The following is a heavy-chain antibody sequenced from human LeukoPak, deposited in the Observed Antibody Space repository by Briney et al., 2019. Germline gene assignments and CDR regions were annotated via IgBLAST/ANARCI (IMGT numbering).Heavy chain of an antibody. J-gene: IGHJ4*02. CDR1: GYTFTSYA. D-gene: IGHD2-2*02. Sequence: ASVKVSCKASGYTFTSYAMHWVRQAPGQRLEWMGWINAGNGNTKYSQKFQGRVTITRDTSASTAYMELSSLRSEDTAVYYCARHIVVVPAAIGYADYWGQGTLVTVSS. V-gene: IGHV1-3*01. CDR3: ARHIVVVPAAIGYADY. CDR2: INAGNGNT.